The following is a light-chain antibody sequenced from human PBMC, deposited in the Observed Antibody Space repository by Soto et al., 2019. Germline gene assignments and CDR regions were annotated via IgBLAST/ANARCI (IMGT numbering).Light chain of an antibody. CDR3: QQYNNWPFIT. J-gene: IGKJ5*01. V-gene: IGKV3-15*01. CDR1: QYINTR. CDR2: GAS. Sequence: EIVLTQSPATLSSFPGDRVTLSCRASQYINTRLAWYQHRPGQSPRLLIYGASSRATGIPVRFSGSGSGTEFTLTISSLQSEDFAFYYCQQYNNWPFITFGQGTRLEIK.